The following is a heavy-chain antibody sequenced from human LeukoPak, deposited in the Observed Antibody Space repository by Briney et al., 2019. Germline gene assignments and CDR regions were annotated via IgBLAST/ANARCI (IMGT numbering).Heavy chain of an antibody. CDR1: GGSISSYY. CDR3: ARGSQQLVSDY. CDR2: IYTSGTT. Sequence: SETLSLTCTVSGGSISSYYWSWIRQPAGKGLEWIGRIYTSGTTYYNPSLKSRVTISVDTSKNQFSLKLSSVTAADTAVYYCARGSQQLVSDYWGQGTLVTVSS. D-gene: IGHD6-13*01. V-gene: IGHV4-4*07. J-gene: IGHJ4*02.